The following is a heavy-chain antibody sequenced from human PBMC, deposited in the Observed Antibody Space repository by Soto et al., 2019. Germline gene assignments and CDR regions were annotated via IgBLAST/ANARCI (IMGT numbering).Heavy chain of an antibody. Sequence: ASVKVSCKASGYTFNGYYIHWVRQAPGQGLEWMGWMHPKSGGTNYARKFQDRVTMTRDTSISTAYMELRRLRSDDTAVYYCARDIGYAYGYDDYWGQGALVTVSS. CDR1: GYTFNGYY. CDR2: MHPKSGGT. D-gene: IGHD5-18*01. V-gene: IGHV1-2*02. CDR3: ARDIGYAYGYDDY. J-gene: IGHJ4*02.